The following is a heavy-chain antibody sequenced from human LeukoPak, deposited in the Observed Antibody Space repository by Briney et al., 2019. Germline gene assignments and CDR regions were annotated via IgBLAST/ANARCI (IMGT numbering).Heavy chain of an antibody. V-gene: IGHV3-53*01. CDR1: GFTVSSNY. CDR3: ASPYCGGDCYADY. J-gene: IGHJ4*02. Sequence: GGSLRLSCAASGFTVSSNYMSWVRQAPGKGLEWVSVIYSGGSTYYADSVKGRFTISRDNSKNTLYLQMNSLRAEDTAVYYCASPYCGGDCYADYWGQGTLVTVSS. D-gene: IGHD2-21*02. CDR2: IYSGGST.